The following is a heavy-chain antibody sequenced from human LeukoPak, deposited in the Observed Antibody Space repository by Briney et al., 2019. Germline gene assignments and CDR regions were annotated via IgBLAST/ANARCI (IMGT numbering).Heavy chain of an antibody. CDR2: FDPEDGET. V-gene: IGHV1-24*01. J-gene: IGHJ4*02. Sequence: ASVKVSCKVSGYTLTELSMHWVRQAPGKGLEWMGGFDPEDGETIYAQKFQGRVTMTEDTSTDTAYMELSSLRSEDTAVYYCATAFNSGSYSDYFDYWGQGTLVTVSS. D-gene: IGHD3-10*01. CDR1: GYTLTELS. CDR3: ATAFNSGSYSDYFDY.